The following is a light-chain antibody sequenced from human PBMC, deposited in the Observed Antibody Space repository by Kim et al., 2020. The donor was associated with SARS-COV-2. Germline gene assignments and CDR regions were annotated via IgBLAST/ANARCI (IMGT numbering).Light chain of an antibody. CDR1: SGSIASNY. Sequence: NFMMNKTHAVSESPGKTVTISCTRSSGSIASNYVQWHQLRPGSVPTTVIYDDKQRPSGVPDRFSGSIDSSSNSASLTISGLKTEDEADYYCQSYDSSNQGVFGGGTQLTVL. CDR3: QSYDSSNQGV. J-gene: IGLJ2*01. V-gene: IGLV6-57*04. CDR2: DDK.